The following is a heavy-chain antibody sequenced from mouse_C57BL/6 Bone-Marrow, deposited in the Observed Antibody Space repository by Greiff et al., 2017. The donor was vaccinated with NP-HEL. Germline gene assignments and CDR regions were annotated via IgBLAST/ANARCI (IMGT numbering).Heavy chain of an antibody. CDR1: GFTFSDYG. Sequence: EVHLVESGGGLVKPGGSLKLSCAASGFTFSDYGMHWVRQAPEKGLEWVAYISSGSSTIYYADTVKGRFTISRDNAKNTLFLQMTSLRSEDTAMYYCAGPGALLRAWFAYWGQGTLVTVSA. D-gene: IGHD2-12*01. V-gene: IGHV5-17*01. CDR3: AGPGALLRAWFAY. CDR2: ISSGSSTI. J-gene: IGHJ3*01.